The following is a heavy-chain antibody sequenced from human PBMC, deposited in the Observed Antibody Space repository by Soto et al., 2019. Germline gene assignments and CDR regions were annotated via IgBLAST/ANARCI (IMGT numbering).Heavy chain of an antibody. D-gene: IGHD3-3*01. CDR1: GFTFSSYG. CDR2: ISGSGGST. Sequence: PGGSLRLSCAASGFTFSSYGMSWVRQAPGKGLEWVSAISGSGGSTYYADSVKGRFTISRDNSKNTLYLQMNSLRAEDTAVYYCAKDLTIFGVVPASGMDVWGQGTTVTVSS. CDR3: AKDLTIFGVVPASGMDV. J-gene: IGHJ6*02. V-gene: IGHV3-23*01.